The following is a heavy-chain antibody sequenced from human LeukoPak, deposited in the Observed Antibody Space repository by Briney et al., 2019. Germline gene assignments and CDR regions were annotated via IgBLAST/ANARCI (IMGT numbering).Heavy chain of an antibody. CDR2: IKYGGTT. CDR1: GGSITSDGYY. Sequence: SETLSLTCTVSGGSITSDGYYWVWVRQPPGKGLEWTGSIKYGGTTFYSSSLQSRITLSMDASKNQFSLRLTSVTAADTAVYYCARLGTYSGNLFDNWGQGTLVTVSS. J-gene: IGHJ4*02. D-gene: IGHD5-12*01. CDR3: ARLGTYSGNLFDN. V-gene: IGHV4-39*01.